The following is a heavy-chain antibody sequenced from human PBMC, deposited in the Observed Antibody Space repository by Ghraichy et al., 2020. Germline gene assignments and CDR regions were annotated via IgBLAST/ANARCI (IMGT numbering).Heavy chain of an antibody. CDR2: INHSGST. Sequence: SDTLSLTCAVYGGSFSGYYWSWIRQPPGKGLEWIGEINHSGSTNYNPSLKSRVTISVDTSKNQFSLKLSSVTAADTAVYYCARALGYYDSSGYYRYYYGMDVWGQGTTVTVSS. D-gene: IGHD3-22*01. J-gene: IGHJ6*02. CDR1: GGSFSGYY. CDR3: ARALGYYDSSGYYRYYYGMDV. V-gene: IGHV4-34*01.